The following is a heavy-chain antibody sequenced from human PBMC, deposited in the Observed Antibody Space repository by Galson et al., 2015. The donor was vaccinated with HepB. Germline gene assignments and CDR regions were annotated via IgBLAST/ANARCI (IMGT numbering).Heavy chain of an antibody. J-gene: IGHJ5*02. V-gene: IGHV3-9*01. D-gene: IGHD6-6*01. CDR3: AKDMGYSSSSWFDP. CDR1: GFTFDDYA. CDR2: ISWKSGSI. Sequence: SLRLSCAASGFTFDDYAMHWVRQAPGKGLEWVSGISWKSGSIGYADSVKGRFTISRDNAKNSLYLQMNSLRAEDTALYYCAKDMGYSSSSWFDPWGQGTLVTVSS.